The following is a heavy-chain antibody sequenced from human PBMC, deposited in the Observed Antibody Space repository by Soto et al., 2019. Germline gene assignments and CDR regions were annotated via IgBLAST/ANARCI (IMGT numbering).Heavy chain of an antibody. J-gene: IGHJ3*02. Sequence: SETLSLTCAVYGGSFSGYYWSWIRQPPGKGLEWIGEINHSGSTNYNPSLKSRVTISVDTSKNQFSLKLSSVTAADTAVYYCARSGIMITFGGVIPSVAFDIWGQGTMVTVSS. V-gene: IGHV4-34*01. CDR3: ARSGIMITFGGVIPSVAFDI. CDR2: INHSGST. CDR1: GGSFSGYY. D-gene: IGHD3-16*02.